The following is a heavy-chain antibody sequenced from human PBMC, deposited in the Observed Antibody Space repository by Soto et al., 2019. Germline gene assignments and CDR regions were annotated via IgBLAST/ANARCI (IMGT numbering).Heavy chain of an antibody. J-gene: IGHJ6*02. CDR1: GYTFTSYG. CDR3: ATSPTIRQGYYYYYGMDV. D-gene: IGHD2-2*02. Sequence: ASVKVSCKASGYTFTSYGISWVRQAPGQGLEWMGWISAYNGNTNYAQKLQGRVTMTTDTSTSTAYMELRSLRSDDTAVYYCATSPTIRQGYYYYYGMDVWGQGTTVTVSS. CDR2: ISAYNGNT. V-gene: IGHV1-18*01.